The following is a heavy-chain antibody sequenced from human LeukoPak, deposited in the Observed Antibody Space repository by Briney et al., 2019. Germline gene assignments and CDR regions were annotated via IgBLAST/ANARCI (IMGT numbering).Heavy chain of an antibody. J-gene: IGHJ4*02. CDR2: ISGSGGST. V-gene: IGHV3-23*01. CDR3: AKYGSGTYSTGLN. D-gene: IGHD3-10*01. Sequence: GGSLRLSCAASGFTFSSYAISWVRQAPGKGLEWVSAISGSGGSTNYADSVKGRFTISRDNSKNTLFLQMNSLRAEDTAVYYCAKYGSGTYSTGLNWGQGTLVTVSS. CDR1: GFTFSSYA.